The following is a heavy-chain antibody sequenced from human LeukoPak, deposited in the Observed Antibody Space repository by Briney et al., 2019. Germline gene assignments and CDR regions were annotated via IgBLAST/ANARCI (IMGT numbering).Heavy chain of an antibody. CDR3: ARVLVVNGGFDY. V-gene: IGHV4-39*07. CDR2: IYYSGST. CDR1: GGSISSSSYY. Sequence: SETLSLTCTVSGGSISSSSYYWGWIRQPPGKGLEWIGSIYYSGSTYYNPSLKSRVTISVDTSKNQFSLKLSSVTAADTAVYYCARVLVVNGGFDYWGQGTLVTVSS. J-gene: IGHJ4*02. D-gene: IGHD2-8*01.